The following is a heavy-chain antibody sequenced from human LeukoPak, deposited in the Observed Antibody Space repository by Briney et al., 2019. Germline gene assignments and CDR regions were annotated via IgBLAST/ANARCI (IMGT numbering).Heavy chain of an antibody. Sequence: GGSLRLSCAASGFTFSSYSTNWVRQAPGKGLEWVSSISSSSSYIYYADSVKGRFTISRDNAKNSLYMQMNSLRAEDTAVYYCARDRYCGGDCYPGPLDYWGQGTLVTVSS. D-gene: IGHD2-21*02. CDR3: ARDRYCGGDCYPGPLDY. CDR2: ISSSSSYI. J-gene: IGHJ4*02. CDR1: GFTFSSYS. V-gene: IGHV3-21*01.